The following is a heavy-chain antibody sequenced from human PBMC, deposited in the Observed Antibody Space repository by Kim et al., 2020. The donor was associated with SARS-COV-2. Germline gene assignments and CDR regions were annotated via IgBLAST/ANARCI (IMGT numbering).Heavy chain of an antibody. V-gene: IGHV3-23*01. CDR3: AKDQYCTNGVCYTDDAFDI. J-gene: IGHJ3*02. Sequence: GRFTISRDNAKNKLYLQMNSLRAEDTSVYYCAKDQYCTNGVCYTDDAFDIWGQGTMVTVSS. D-gene: IGHD2-8*01.